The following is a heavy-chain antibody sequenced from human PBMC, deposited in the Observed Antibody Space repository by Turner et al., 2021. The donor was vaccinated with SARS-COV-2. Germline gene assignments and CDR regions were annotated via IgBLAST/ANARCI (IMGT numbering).Heavy chain of an antibody. CDR3: AKDEGVFTGYGNFDY. D-gene: IGHD5-12*01. CDR2: INTRGDST. V-gene: IGHV3-23*01. Sequence: EVQLLESGGGLVQPGESLRLSCAASGFTFSNYDMSWLRQAPGKGPEWVSSINTRGDSTFFADSVKGRFTISRDNSKKTLFLQMTSLRAEDTAVYYSAKDEGVFTGYGNFDYWGQGTLVTVSS. CDR1: GFTFSNYD. J-gene: IGHJ4*02.